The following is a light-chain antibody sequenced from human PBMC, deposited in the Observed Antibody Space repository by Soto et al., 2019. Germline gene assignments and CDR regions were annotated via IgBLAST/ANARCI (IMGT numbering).Light chain of an antibody. Sequence: DIQMTQSPSTLSASVGDRVTITCRASQSISNWLAWYQQKPGKAPRLLIYDASYLERGVPSRFSGSGSGTEFTITISDQQPDDLATYYCQQYNSFWTFGQGTKVEI. CDR3: QQYNSFWT. V-gene: IGKV1-5*01. CDR2: DAS. J-gene: IGKJ1*01. CDR1: QSISNW.